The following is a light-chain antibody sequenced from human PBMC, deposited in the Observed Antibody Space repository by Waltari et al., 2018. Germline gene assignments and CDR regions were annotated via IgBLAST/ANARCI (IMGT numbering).Light chain of an antibody. CDR1: TSDVGSYNY. J-gene: IGLJ3*02. CDR2: DVT. Sequence: SALTQPRSVSGSPGQSVTIPCTGTTSDVGSYNYVSWYQHHPGKAPKLMIFDVTQRPSGVPDRFSGSKSANTASLTISGLQAEDEADYYCCSFAGTYTWVFGGGTKVTVL. V-gene: IGLV2-11*01. CDR3: CSFAGTYTWV.